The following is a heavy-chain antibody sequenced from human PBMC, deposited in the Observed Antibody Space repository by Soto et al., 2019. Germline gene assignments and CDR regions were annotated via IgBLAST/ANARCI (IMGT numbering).Heavy chain of an antibody. V-gene: IGHV3-48*01. CDR1: GFTFSSYS. D-gene: IGHD6-19*01. CDR2: ISSSSSTI. J-gene: IGHJ3*02. Sequence: GGSLRLSCAASGFTFSSYSMNWVRQAPGKGLEWVSYISSSSSTIYYADSVKGRFAISRDNAKNSLYLQMNSLRAEDTAVYYCARAQDSSLAAFDIWGQGTMVTVSS. CDR3: ARAQDSSLAAFDI.